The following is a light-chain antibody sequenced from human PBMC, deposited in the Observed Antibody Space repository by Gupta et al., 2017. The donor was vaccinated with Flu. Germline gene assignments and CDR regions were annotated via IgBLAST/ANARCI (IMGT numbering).Light chain of an antibody. CDR1: NSNIDTNY. Sequence: QSVLTQPPSASGTPGQRVTISCSGSNSNIDTNYVYWYQQFPGTAPKLLIYRNILRPSGVPDRVSGSKSGTSASLAISGLRSEDEADYYCATWDDSLNNWVFGGGTKLTVL. J-gene: IGLJ3*02. CDR2: RNI. CDR3: ATWDDSLNNWV. V-gene: IGLV1-47*01.